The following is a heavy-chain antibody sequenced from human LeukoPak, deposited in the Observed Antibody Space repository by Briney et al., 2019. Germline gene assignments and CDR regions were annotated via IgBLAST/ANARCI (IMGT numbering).Heavy chain of an antibody. CDR1: GFTFSGDA. CDR3: AKMAVAGAYFDY. V-gene: IGHV3-23*01. CDR2: ISGSGGST. Sequence: GGSLRLSGAASGFTFSGDAMSWVRQAPGKGLEWVSAISGSGGSTYYADSVKGRFTISRDNSKNTLYLQMNSLRAEDTAVYYCAKMAVAGAYFDYWGQGTLVTVSS. J-gene: IGHJ4*02. D-gene: IGHD6-19*01.